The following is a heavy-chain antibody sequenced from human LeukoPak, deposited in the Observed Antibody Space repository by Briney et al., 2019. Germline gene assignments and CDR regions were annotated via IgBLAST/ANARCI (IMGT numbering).Heavy chain of an antibody. V-gene: IGHV2-5*02. CDR2: IYWDDDK. Sequence: SGPTLVNPTQTLTLTCTFSGFSLSTSGVGVGWIRQPPGKALEWLALIYWDDDKRYSPSLKSRLTITKDTSKNQVVLTMTNMDPVDTATHYCAQRTIDLTSRYFDWLWYAFDIWGQGTMVTVSS. CDR1: GFSLSTSGVG. D-gene: IGHD3-9*01. J-gene: IGHJ3*02. CDR3: AQRTIDLTSRYFDWLWYAFDI.